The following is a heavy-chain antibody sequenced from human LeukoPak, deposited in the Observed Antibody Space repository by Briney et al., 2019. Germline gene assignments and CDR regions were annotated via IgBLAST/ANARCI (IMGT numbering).Heavy chain of an antibody. J-gene: IGHJ3*02. D-gene: IGHD3-22*01. CDR1: GGSFSGYY. CDR2: INHSGST. Sequence: SETLSLTCAVYGGSFSGYYWSWIRQPPGKGLEWIGEINHSGSTNYNPSLKSRVTISVDTSKNQFSLKLSSVTAADTAVYYCARDRDYYDSSGGMNAFDMWGQGTMVTVSS. V-gene: IGHV4-34*01. CDR3: ARDRDYYDSSGGMNAFDM.